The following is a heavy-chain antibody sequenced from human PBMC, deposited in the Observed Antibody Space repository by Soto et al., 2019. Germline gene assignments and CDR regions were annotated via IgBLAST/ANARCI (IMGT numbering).Heavy chain of an antibody. V-gene: IGHV1-3*01. Sequence: ASVKVSRKASGYSFTSYAIHWMRQAPGQRLEWMGWINAGNGNTKVPQKFQGRVTFTRDTSASTVYMEVSSLRSEDTAVYYCARRVLGHSSWYNWFDPWGQGTLVTVSS. J-gene: IGHJ5*02. CDR2: INAGNGNT. CDR1: GYSFTSYA. D-gene: IGHD6-13*01. CDR3: ARRVLGHSSWYNWFDP.